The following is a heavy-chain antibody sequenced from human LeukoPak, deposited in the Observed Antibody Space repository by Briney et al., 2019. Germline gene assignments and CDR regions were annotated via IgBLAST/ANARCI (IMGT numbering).Heavy chain of an antibody. V-gene: IGHV3-66*01. CDR1: GFIISTNY. D-gene: IGHD4-23*01. Sequence: GGSLRLSCAASGFIISTNYMSWVRQAPGKGLEWVSVFYTDGRTYYADSVRGRFIISRDNSKNTLYLQMNSLRAEDTAVYFCVRDGRGSNIHDSHGYWGQGTLVTVSS. J-gene: IGHJ4*02. CDR2: FYTDGRT. CDR3: VRDGRGSNIHDSHGY.